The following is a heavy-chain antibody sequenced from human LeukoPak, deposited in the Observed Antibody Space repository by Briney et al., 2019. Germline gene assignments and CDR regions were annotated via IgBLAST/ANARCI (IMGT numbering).Heavy chain of an antibody. V-gene: IGHV4-31*03. Sequence: SQTLSLTCTVSGGSISRGSYYWNWIRQYPGKGLEWIGYIYYSGITYYNPSLKSRVTMSVDTSKNQFSLRLDSVTAADTAVYYCARCPAMTAGFDSWGQGTLVTVSS. CDR1: GGSISRGSYY. CDR2: IYYSGIT. J-gene: IGHJ4*02. CDR3: ARCPAMTAGFDS. D-gene: IGHD2-2*01.